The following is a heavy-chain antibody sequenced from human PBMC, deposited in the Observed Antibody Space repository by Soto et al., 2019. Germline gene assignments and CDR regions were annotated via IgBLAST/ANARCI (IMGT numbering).Heavy chain of an antibody. V-gene: IGHV1-69*02. Sequence: QVQLVQSGAEVKKPGSSVKVSCKASGGTFSSYTISWVRQAPGQGLEWMGRIIPILGIANYAQKFQGRVTITADKSTSTAYMELSSLRSEDTAVYYCATACSGGSCDELRIAYWGQGTLVTVSS. CDR2: IIPILGIA. CDR3: ATACSGGSCDELRIAY. J-gene: IGHJ4*02. D-gene: IGHD2-15*01. CDR1: GGTFSSYT.